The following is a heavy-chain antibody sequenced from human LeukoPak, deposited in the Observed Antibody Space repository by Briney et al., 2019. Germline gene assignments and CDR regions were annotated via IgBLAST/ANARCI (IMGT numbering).Heavy chain of an antibody. D-gene: IGHD2-2*01. CDR3: ARNEGYCSSTSCDAYYFYMDV. CDR2: ISSASTYI. J-gene: IGHJ6*03. CDR1: GFTFSDYS. Sequence: GGSLRLSCAASGFTFSDYSMNWVRQAPGKGLEWVSSISSASTYISYADSVKGRFTISRDNAKNSLYLQMNNLRAEDTAVYYCARNEGYCSSTSCDAYYFYMDVWGKGTTVTVSS. V-gene: IGHV3-21*01.